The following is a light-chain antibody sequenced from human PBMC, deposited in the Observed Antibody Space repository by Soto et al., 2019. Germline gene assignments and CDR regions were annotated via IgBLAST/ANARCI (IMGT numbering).Light chain of an antibody. J-gene: IGKJ1*01. CDR2: KAS. V-gene: IGKV1-5*03. CDR1: QSISSW. Sequence: DIQMTQSPSTLSASVGDRVTITCRASQSISSWLAWYQQKPGKAPKLLIYKASSLESGVPSRFSGSGSGTXXTXTISSLQPDDFATYYCQQYNSFPTFGQGTKVEIK. CDR3: QQYNSFPT.